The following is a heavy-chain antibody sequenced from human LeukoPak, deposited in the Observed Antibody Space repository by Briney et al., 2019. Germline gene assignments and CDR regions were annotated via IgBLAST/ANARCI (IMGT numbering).Heavy chain of an antibody. J-gene: IGHJ3*02. CDR1: GYPFTGYY. CDR2: INPNSGGT. V-gene: IGHV1-2*02. D-gene: IGHD3-3*01. Sequence: GESLKISCKGSGYPFTGYYMHWVRQAPGQGLEWMGWINPNSGGTNYAQKFQGRVTVTRDTSISTAYMELSRLRSDDTAVYYCARVGLTIFGVVSFAFDIWGQGTMVTVSS. CDR3: ARVGLTIFGVVSFAFDI.